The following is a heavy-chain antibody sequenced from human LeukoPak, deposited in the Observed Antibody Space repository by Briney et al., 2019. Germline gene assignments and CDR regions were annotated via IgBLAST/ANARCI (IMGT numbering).Heavy chain of an antibody. CDR2: IYYSGST. CDR1: GGSISSGDYY. CDR3: ARVSQPGYDYYYYYGMDV. D-gene: IGHD1-14*01. Sequence: SETLSLTCTVSGGSISSGDYYWSWIRQPPGKGLEWIGYIYYSGSTYYNPSLKSRVTISADTSKNQFSLKLSSVTAADTAVYYCARVSQPGYDYYYYYGMDVWGQGTTVTVSS. J-gene: IGHJ6*02. V-gene: IGHV4-30-4*01.